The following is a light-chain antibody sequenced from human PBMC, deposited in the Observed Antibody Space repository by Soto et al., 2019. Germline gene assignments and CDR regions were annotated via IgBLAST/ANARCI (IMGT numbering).Light chain of an antibody. J-gene: IGLJ3*02. CDR1: STDVGGYTY. V-gene: IGLV2-14*03. CDR2: EVS. Sequence: QSALTQPASVSGSPGQSITISCTGSSTDVGGYTYVSWYQQFPGKPPKLMIYEVSNRPSGVSNRFSGSKSGNTASLTISGLQAEDEADYYRSSYTSGSTLVFGGGTKLTVL. CDR3: SSYTSGSTLV.